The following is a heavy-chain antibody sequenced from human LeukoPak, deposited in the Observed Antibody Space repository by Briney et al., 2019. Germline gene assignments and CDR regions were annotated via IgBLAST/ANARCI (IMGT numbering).Heavy chain of an antibody. Sequence: ASVKVSFKASGYTFTAYYMHWVRQAPGQGLEWMGRINPNSGGTHYAQKFQGRVTLTRDTSSTTAYMELRSLRSDDTAVYYCAREAGYNNTWLVNGHWGQGTLVTVSS. CDR2: INPNSGGT. J-gene: IGHJ4*02. CDR1: GYTFTAYY. V-gene: IGHV1-2*06. CDR3: AREAGYNNTWLVNGH. D-gene: IGHD6-13*01.